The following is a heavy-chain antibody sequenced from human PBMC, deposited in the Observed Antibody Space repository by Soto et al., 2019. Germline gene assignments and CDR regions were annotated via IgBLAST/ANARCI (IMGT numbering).Heavy chain of an antibody. D-gene: IGHD6-6*01. CDR2: IYYSGST. J-gene: IGHJ6*02. V-gene: IGHV4-39*01. CDR3: ARLATPYYYGMDV. Sequence: SETLSLTCTVSGGSISSSSYYWGWIRQPPGKGLEWIGSIYYSGSTYYNPSLKSRVTISVDTSRNQFSLKLSSVTAADTAVYYCARLATPYYYGMDVWGQGTTVTSP. CDR1: GGSISSSSYY.